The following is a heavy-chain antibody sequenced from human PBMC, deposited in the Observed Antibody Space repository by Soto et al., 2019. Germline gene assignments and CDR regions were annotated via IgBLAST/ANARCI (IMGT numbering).Heavy chain of an antibody. Sequence: GASVKVSCKASGYTFTSYGISWVRQAPGQGLEWMGWISAYNGNTNYAQKLQGRVTMTTDTSTSTAYMELRSLRSDDTAVYYCAREPRVAVAGKSGYYYGMDVWGQGTTVTVSS. CDR3: AREPRVAVAGKSGYYYGMDV. CDR2: ISAYNGNT. D-gene: IGHD6-19*01. CDR1: GYTFTSYG. V-gene: IGHV1-18*01. J-gene: IGHJ6*02.